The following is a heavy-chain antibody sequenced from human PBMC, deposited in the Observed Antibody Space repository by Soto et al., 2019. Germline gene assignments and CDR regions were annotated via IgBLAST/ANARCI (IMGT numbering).Heavy chain of an antibody. V-gene: IGHV4-59*01. CDR2: GYHSGST. D-gene: IGHD2-15*01. CDR3: AKSPRKYCSDGSSHSGWLDP. J-gene: IGHJ5*02. CDR1: GVSISSYY. Sequence: QVQLQESGPGLVNPSETLSLTCNVSGVSISSYYWTWMRQPPGKGLEWIGYGYHSGSTSYNPSLKSRVSMSVDPSKNQFSLRLTSVTTADTAVYSCAKSPRKYCSDGSSHSGWLDPWGQGRLVIVSP.